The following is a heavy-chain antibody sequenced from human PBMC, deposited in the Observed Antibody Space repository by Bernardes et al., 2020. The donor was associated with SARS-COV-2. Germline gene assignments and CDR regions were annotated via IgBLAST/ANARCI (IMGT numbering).Heavy chain of an antibody. D-gene: IGHD2-8*02. CDR1: GFTFSTYW. CDR2: IKGDGSQR. V-gene: IGHV3-7*01. Sequence: GGSLRLSCAASGFTFSTYWMSWVRQAPGKGLEWVANIKGDGSQRSSVDSVRGRFIVSRDNAKNLMYLQMNSLRAEDTAVYYCARAAYCSGGVCYNYYYSMDVWGKGTTVTVSS. J-gene: IGHJ6*03. CDR3: ARAAYCSGGVCYNYYYSMDV.